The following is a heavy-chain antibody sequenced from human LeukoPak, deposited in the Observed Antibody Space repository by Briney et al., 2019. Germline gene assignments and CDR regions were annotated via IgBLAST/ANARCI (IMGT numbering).Heavy chain of an antibody. CDR3: ARQGSSSWLYYFDY. D-gene: IGHD6-13*01. Sequence: SETLSLTCTVSGGSMRNYYWSWIRQSPGKGLEWIGYIDYSGSTYSNPSLKSRAKISVDTSKNQFSLKLSSVTAADTALYYCARQGSSSWLYYFDYWGRGTLVTVSS. J-gene: IGHJ4*02. CDR2: IDYSGST. V-gene: IGHV4-59*08. CDR1: GGSMRNYY.